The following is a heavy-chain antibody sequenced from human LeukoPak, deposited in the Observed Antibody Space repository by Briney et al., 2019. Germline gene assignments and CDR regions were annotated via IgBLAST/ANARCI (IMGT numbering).Heavy chain of an antibody. CDR1: GFTFSSYT. D-gene: IGHD3-22*01. J-gene: IGHJ4*02. Sequence: GGSLRLSCAASGFTFSSYTMSWVRQAPGKGLEWVSAISGSGGSTYYADSVKGRFTISRDNSKNTLYLQMNSLRAEDTAVYYCAKDPTDFDSSGQTYFDYWGQGTLVTVSS. CDR2: ISGSGGST. CDR3: AKDPTDFDSSGQTYFDY. V-gene: IGHV3-23*01.